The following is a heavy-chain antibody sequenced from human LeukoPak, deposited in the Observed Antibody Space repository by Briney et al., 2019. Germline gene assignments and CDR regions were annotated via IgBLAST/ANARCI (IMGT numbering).Heavy chain of an antibody. D-gene: IGHD4-17*01. CDR1: EFTVSSNY. CDR2: IYSGGST. Sequence: GGSLRLSCAASEFTVSSNYMSWVRQAPGKGRVWVSGIYSGGSTYYADSVKGRFTVSRDNSKNTLYLQMNSLRAEDTAVYYCAREFGDYVSLYYYGMDVWGQGTTVTVSS. V-gene: IGHV3-66*01. CDR3: AREFGDYVSLYYYGMDV. J-gene: IGHJ6*02.